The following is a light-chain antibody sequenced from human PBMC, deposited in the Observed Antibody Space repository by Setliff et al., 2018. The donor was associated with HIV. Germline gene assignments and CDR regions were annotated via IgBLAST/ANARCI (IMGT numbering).Light chain of an antibody. V-gene: IGLV1-44*01. CDR2: NNN. Sequence: QSVLTPPPSASGTPGQRVTISCSGSSSNIGSNTVNWYQQLPGTAPTLLIYNNNQRPSGVPDRFSGSKSGTSASLAISGLQSEDEADYYCAAWDDSLNGVVFGGGTKVTVL. CDR1: SSNIGSNT. CDR3: AAWDDSLNGVV. J-gene: IGLJ2*01.